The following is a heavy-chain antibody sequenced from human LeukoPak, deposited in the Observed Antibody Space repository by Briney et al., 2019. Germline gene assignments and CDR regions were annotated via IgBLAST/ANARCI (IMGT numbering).Heavy chain of an antibody. CDR3: ARRASGTQHFDN. V-gene: IGHV4-39*01. CDR2: IYHSGST. D-gene: IGHD3-10*01. J-gene: IGHJ4*02. Sequence: SETLSLTCSVSGGSISSRFYYWGWIRQPPGKGLEWIGSIYHSGSTYFNPSLNSRVTISVDTSQNQFSLKLSSVTAADTAVYFCARRASGTQHFDNWGQGTLVTVSS. CDR1: GGSISSRFYY.